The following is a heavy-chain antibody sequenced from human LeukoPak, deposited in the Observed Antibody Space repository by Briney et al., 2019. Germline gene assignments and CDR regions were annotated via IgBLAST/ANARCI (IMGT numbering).Heavy chain of an antibody. V-gene: IGHV3-21*01. J-gene: IGHJ3*02. D-gene: IGHD6-19*01. CDR3: ARDLAGIAVAGDAFDI. Sequence: GGSLRLSCAASGFTFSSYSMNWVRQAPGKGLEWVSSISSSSSYIYYADSVKGRFTISRDNAKNSLYLQMNSLRAEDTAVYYCARDLAGIAVAGDAFDIWGQGTMVTVSS. CDR1: GFTFSSYS. CDR2: ISSSSSYI.